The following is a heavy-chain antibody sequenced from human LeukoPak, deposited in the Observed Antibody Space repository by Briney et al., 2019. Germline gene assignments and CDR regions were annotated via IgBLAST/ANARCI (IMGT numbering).Heavy chain of an antibody. CDR3: ARAPGIAAAGKGGYYYYYMDV. J-gene: IGHJ6*03. Sequence: ASVKVSCKTSEYTFTRHYIHWVRQAPGQGLEWMGWINPNSGGTDYAQKFQGRVTMTRDTSISTAYMELSRLRSDDTAVYYCARAPGIAAAGKGGYYYYYMDVWGKGTTVTISS. V-gene: IGHV1-2*02. CDR1: EYTFTRHY. D-gene: IGHD6-13*01. CDR2: INPNSGGT.